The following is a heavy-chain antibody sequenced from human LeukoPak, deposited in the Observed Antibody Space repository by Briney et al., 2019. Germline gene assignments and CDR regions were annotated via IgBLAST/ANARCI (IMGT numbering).Heavy chain of an antibody. D-gene: IGHD3-9*01. CDR2: INHSGST. CDR3: AYSNYDILTGRIYFDY. CDR1: GGSFSGYY. J-gene: IGHJ4*02. V-gene: IGHV4-34*01. Sequence: PSETLSLTCAVYGGSFSGYYWSWIRQPPGKGLEWIGEINHSGSTNYNPSLKSRVTISVDTSKNQFSLKLSSVTAADTAVYYCAYSNYDILTGRIYFDYWGQGTLVTVSS.